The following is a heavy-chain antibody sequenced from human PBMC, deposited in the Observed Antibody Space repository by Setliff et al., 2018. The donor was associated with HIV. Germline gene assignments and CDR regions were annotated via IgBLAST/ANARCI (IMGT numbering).Heavy chain of an antibody. V-gene: IGHV4-61*02. CDR2: IYTGGST. CDR1: GGSISSETFS. CDR3: ARGGYYYYFGVDV. Sequence: SETLSLTCTVSGGSISSETFSWNWIRQPAGKGLEWIGRIYTGGSTDYNPSLKSRVTMSVDTSKNQFSLKLSSVTAADTAVYYCARGGYYYYFGVDVWGQGTTVTVSS. J-gene: IGHJ6*02. D-gene: IGHD3-16*01.